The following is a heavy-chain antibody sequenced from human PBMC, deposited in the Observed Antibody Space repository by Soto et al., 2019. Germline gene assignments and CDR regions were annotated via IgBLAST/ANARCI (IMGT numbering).Heavy chain of an antibody. CDR1: GGSINTYY. Sequence: SETLSLTCTVSGGSINTYYWSWIRQPPGKGLEWIGFIYYSGSTNYNPFLKSRVTMTTDTSTSTAYLELTSLRFDDTAVYYCARQGAHSSNWYFSDHWGQGTLVTVSS. D-gene: IGHD6-13*01. CDR2: IYYSGST. V-gene: IGHV4-59*08. J-gene: IGHJ5*02. CDR3: ARQGAHSSNWYFSDH.